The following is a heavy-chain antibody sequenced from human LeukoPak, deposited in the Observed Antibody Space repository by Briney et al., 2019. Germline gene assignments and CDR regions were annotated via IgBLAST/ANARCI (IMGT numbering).Heavy chain of an antibody. D-gene: IGHD5-24*01. CDR1: GFAFSTYA. J-gene: IGHJ4*02. CDR3: ARESDGSEAYFDS. CDR2: ISGSGVST. V-gene: IGHV3-23*01. Sequence: GGSLRLSCAASGFAFSTYAMSWVRQAPGKGLETVSAISGSGVSTYYADSVKGRFIISRDNAKNSLYLQMNSLRAEDTAVYYCARESDGSEAYFDSWGQGTLVTVSS.